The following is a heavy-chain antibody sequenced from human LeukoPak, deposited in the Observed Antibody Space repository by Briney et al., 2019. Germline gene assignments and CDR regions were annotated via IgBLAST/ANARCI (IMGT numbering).Heavy chain of an antibody. CDR2: IYYSGST. Sequence: SETLSLTCTVSGGSISTSSYYWGWIRQPPGKGLECIGNIYYSGSTYYNPSLKSRVTISVDRSNNQFSLKLSSVTAADTALYYCAAAVAGSDNYYYMDVWGKGTTVTVSS. CDR1: GGSISTSSYY. J-gene: IGHJ6*03. V-gene: IGHV4-39*07. CDR3: AAAVAGSDNYYYMDV. D-gene: IGHD6-19*01.